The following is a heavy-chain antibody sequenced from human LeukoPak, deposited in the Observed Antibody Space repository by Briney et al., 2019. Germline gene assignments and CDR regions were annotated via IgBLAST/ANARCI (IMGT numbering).Heavy chain of an antibody. J-gene: IGHJ6*02. D-gene: IGHD5-18*01. CDR2: IWYDGSNK. Sequence: GGSLRLSCAASGFTFSSYGMHWVRQAPGKGLEWVAVIWYDGSNKYYADSVKGRCAISRDNSKNTLYLQMNSLRAEDTAVYYCARAPGRRPAAMVPYYYYGMDVWGQGTTVTVSS. CDR3: ARAPGRRPAAMVPYYYYGMDV. V-gene: IGHV3-33*01. CDR1: GFTFSSYG.